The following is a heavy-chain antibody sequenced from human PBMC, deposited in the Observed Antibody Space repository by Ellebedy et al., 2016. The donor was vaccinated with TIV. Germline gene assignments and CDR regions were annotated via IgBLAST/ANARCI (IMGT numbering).Heavy chain of an antibody. Sequence: GESLKISCAASGFTFSRHWMHWIRQAPGKGLVWLSRINGDGGFTSHADFVKGRFTISRDNAKNTLYLQMNSLKAEDPAMYYCSTLSDTGYWGHGTLVTVSS. CDR2: INGDGGFT. V-gene: IGHV3-74*01. D-gene: IGHD2-21*02. J-gene: IGHJ4*01. CDR1: GFTFSRHW. CDR3: STLSDTGY.